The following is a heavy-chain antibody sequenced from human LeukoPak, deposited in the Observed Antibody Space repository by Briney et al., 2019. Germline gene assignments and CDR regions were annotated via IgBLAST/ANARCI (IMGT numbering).Heavy chain of an antibody. CDR1: GFTFSSYT. D-gene: IGHD3-22*01. CDR2: ISSSSSFI. V-gene: IGHV3-21*01. CDR3: AKGITYYYDSSGYFFDY. Sequence: PGGSLRLSCAASGFTFSSYTMNWVRQAPGEGVEWGSSISSSSSFIYYADSVKGRFTISRDNAKNSLSLQMNSLRAEDTAVYYCAKGITYYYDSSGYFFDYWGQGTLVTVSS. J-gene: IGHJ4*02.